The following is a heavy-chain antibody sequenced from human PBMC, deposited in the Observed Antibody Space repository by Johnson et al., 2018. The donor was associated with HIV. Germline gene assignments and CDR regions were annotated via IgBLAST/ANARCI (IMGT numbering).Heavy chain of an antibody. D-gene: IGHD3-10*01. CDR3: ARDRGGPVRDDAFDI. V-gene: IGHV3-15*01. CDR1: GFTFSNVW. CDR2: IKSKTDGGTT. Sequence: VQLVESGGGLVKPGGSLRLSCAASGFTFSNVWMTWVRQAPGKGLEWVGRIKSKTDGGTTDYAAPVKGRFTISRDDSKNTLYLQMNSLRAEDTAVYYCARDRGGPVRDDAFDIWGQGTMVTVSS. J-gene: IGHJ3*02.